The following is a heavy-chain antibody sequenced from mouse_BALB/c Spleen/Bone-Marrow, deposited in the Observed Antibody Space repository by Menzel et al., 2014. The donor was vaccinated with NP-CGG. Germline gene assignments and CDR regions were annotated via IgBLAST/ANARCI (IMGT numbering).Heavy chain of an antibody. J-gene: IGHJ3*01. CDR2: ISSGSSTI. V-gene: IGHV5-17*02. CDR3: ARGGNYAWFAY. CDR1: GFTFSSFG. Sequence: EVKVVESGGGLVQPGGSRKLSCAASGFTFSSFGMHWVRQAPEKGLEWVAYISSGSSTIYYADTVKGRFTISRDNPKNTLFLQMTSLRSEDTVMYYCARGGNYAWFAYWGQGTLVTVSA. D-gene: IGHD2-1*01.